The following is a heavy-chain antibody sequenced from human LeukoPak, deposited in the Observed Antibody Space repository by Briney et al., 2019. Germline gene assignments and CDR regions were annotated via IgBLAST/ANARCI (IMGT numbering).Heavy chain of an antibody. Sequence: ASVKVSCKASGYTFTSYGISWVRQAPGQGLEWMGWISAYNGNTNYAQKLQGRVTMTTDTSTSTAYMELRSLRSADTAVYYCARDAVTTTPYYYYYMDVWGKGTTVTVSS. J-gene: IGHJ6*03. CDR1: GYTFTSYG. V-gene: IGHV1-18*01. CDR2: ISAYNGNT. D-gene: IGHD4-17*01. CDR3: ARDAVTTTPYYYYYMDV.